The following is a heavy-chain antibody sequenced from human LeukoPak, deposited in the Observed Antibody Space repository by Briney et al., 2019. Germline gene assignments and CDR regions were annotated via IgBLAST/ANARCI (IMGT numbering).Heavy chain of an antibody. D-gene: IGHD5/OR15-5a*01. Sequence: ASVKVSCKASGYTFTSYDINWVRQATGQGLEWMGWMNPNSGNTGYAQKFQGRVTMTRNTSISTAYMELSSLRSEDTAVYYCARPGEGYSTSGHNWFDPWGQGTLVTVSS. CDR3: ARPGEGYSTSGHNWFDP. CDR1: GYTFTSYD. J-gene: IGHJ5*02. CDR2: MNPNSGNT. V-gene: IGHV1-8*01.